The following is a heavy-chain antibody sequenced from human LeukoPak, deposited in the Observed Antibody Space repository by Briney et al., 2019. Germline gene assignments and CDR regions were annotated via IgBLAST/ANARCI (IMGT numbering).Heavy chain of an antibody. CDR1: GYTFTSYA. CDR2: INAGNGYT. J-gene: IGHJ6*02. D-gene: IGHD3-3*01. Sequence: ASVKVSCKASGYTFTSYAIHWVRQAPGQSLEWMGWINAGNGYTKYSQKFQGRVTITRDTSASTAYMELSSLRSEDTAVYFCARGGITIFGVVIIRDYYGMDVWGQGTTVTVSS. CDR3: ARGGITIFGVVIIRDYYGMDV. V-gene: IGHV1-3*01.